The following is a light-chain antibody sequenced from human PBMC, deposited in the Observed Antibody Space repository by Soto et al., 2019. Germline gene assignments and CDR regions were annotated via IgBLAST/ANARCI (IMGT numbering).Light chain of an antibody. Sequence: EIVLTQSPATLSVSPGERATLSCRASQSVSRNLAWYQQKPGQATRLLIFDASNSATGTPGRFSGSGSGTDFTLTISSLEPEDFAVYYCQQRSKWLLTFGGGTKVESK. CDR3: QQRSKWLLT. J-gene: IGKJ4*01. V-gene: IGKV3-11*01. CDR2: DAS. CDR1: QSVSRN.